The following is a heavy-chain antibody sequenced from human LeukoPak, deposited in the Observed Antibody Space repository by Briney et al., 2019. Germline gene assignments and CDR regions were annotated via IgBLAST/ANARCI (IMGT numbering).Heavy chain of an antibody. Sequence: GESLKISCKGSGYSFSSHWIGWVRQMPGKGLEWMGIIYPGDSVTTYSPSFQGQVTISADKSISTAYLQWISLKASDTAMYYCARRVGIAATIDSWGQGTLVTVSS. CDR2: IYPGDSVT. V-gene: IGHV5-51*01. CDR3: ARRVGIAATIDS. D-gene: IGHD6-25*01. J-gene: IGHJ4*02. CDR1: GYSFSSHW.